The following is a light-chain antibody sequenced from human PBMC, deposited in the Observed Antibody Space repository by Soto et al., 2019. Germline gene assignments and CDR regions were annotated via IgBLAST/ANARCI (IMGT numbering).Light chain of an antibody. J-gene: IGKJ4*01. V-gene: IGKV1-5*01. CDR1: QSISSW. CDR3: QQYNSYSPT. CDR2: DAS. Sequence: DIQMTQSPSTLSASVGDRVTITCRASQSISSWLAWYQQKPGKAPKLLIYDASSLESGVPSRFSGSGSGTEFTLTISSLQPDDFATYYCQQYNSYSPTFGGGX.